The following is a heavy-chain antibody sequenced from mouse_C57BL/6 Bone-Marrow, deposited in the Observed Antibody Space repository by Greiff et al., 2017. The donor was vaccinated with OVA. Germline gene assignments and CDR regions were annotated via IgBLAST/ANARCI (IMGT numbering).Heavy chain of an antibody. D-gene: IGHD2-2*01. Sequence: VKLQESGAELVRPGTSVKVSCKASGYAFTNYLIEWVKQRPGQGLEWIGVINPGSGGTKYNEKFKGKATLTADQSSSTAYMQLSNLTSEDSAVYFCARFLWLSEHFDVWGTGTTVTVSS. CDR2: INPGSGGT. CDR3: ARFLWLSEHFDV. CDR1: GYAFTNYL. V-gene: IGHV1-54*01. J-gene: IGHJ1*03.